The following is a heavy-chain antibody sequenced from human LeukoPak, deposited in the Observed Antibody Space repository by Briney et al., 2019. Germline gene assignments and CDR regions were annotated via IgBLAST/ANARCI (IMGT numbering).Heavy chain of an antibody. D-gene: IGHD3-22*01. V-gene: IGHV3-48*03. CDR2: ITTSGSTK. CDR1: GFTFSSYE. Sequence: GGSLRLSCAASGFTFSSYEMNWVRQAPGKGLEWFSYITTSGSTKYYADSVEGRFTISRDNAKNSLYLQMNSLRAEDTAVYYCARDRDPGYYDTNGYRRVNAFDFWGQGTMVTVSS. CDR3: ARDRDPGYYDTNGYRRVNAFDF. J-gene: IGHJ3*01.